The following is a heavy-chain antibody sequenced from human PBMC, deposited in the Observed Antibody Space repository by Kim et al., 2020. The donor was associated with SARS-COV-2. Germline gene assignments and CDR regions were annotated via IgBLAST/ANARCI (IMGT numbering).Heavy chain of an antibody. CDR3: AKGGGWDDF. CDR1: VGSISSDY. J-gene: IGHJ4*03. Sequence: SETLSLTCSVSVGSISSDYWSWLRQPPGKGLEWIAYIHHSGKTNYNPSLKSRVTISLDTSKSQFSLKLASVTAADTAAYYCAKGGGWDDFCWQGTRLT. V-gene: IGHV4-59*13. D-gene: IGHD6-19*01. CDR2: IHHSGKT.